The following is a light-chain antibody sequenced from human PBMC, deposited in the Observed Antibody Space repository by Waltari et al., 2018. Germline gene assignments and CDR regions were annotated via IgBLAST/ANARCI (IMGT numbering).Light chain of an antibody. V-gene: IGLV10-54*04. Sequence: QAGLTQPPSVSKDLRQTATPTCTGNSNNVGNQGAAWLPQYQGHPPKLLFYRNNNRPSGISARFSASRSGNTASLTITGLQPEDEADYYCSAWDSNLSAWVFGGGTKLTVL. CDR1: SNNVGNQG. J-gene: IGLJ3*02. CDR2: RNN. CDR3: SAWDSNLSAWV.